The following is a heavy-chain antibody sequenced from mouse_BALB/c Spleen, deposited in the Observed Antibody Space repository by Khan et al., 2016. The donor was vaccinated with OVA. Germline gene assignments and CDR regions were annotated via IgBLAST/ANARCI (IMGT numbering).Heavy chain of an antibody. Sequence: QVQLKQSGAELVKPGASVKLSCKASGYTFSSYWMHWVKQRPGQGLEWIGEIDPCDSHTNYNQKFKGKATLNVDKSSSTAYMHLSSLTSEDSAVYYCARSYYYGSSTWFAYWGQGTLVTVSA. CDR3: ARSYYYGSSTWFAY. CDR2: IDPCDSHT. V-gene: IGHV1-69*02. D-gene: IGHD1-1*01. CDR1: GYTFSSYW. J-gene: IGHJ3*01.